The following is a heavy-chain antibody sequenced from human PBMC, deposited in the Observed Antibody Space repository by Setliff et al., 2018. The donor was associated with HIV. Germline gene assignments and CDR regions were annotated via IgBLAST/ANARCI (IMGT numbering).Heavy chain of an antibody. CDR2: ISGSGGST. V-gene: IGHV3-23*01. D-gene: IGHD2-2*01. Sequence: PGESLKISCAASGFTFSNYAMSWVRQAPGKGLEWVSGISGSGGSTYYVDSVKGRFTISRDNSKNTLYLQMNSLGAADTAVYYCARRYCTSTSCSSPYDYWGRGTLVTVPQ. CDR3: ARRYCTSTSCSSPYDY. J-gene: IGHJ4*02. CDR1: GFTFSNYA.